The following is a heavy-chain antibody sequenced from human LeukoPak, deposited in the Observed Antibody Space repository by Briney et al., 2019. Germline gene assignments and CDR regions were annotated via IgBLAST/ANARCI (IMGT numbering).Heavy chain of an antibody. CDR3: ARRQWLVSSGYYFDY. D-gene: IGHD6-19*01. CDR2: ISSSSSYI. Sequence: TGGSLRLSCAASGFTFSSYSMNWVRQAPGKGLEWVSSISSSSSYIYYADSVKGRFTISRDNAKNSLYLQMNSLRAEDTAVYYCARRQWLVSSGYYFDYWGQGTLVTVSS. V-gene: IGHV3-21*01. J-gene: IGHJ4*02. CDR1: GFTFSSYS.